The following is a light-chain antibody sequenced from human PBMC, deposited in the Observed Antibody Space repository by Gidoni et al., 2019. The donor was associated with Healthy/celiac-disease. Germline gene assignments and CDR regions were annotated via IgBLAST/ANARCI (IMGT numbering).Light chain of an antibody. CDR1: NIGSKS. CDR2: GDS. V-gene: IGLV3-21*02. CDR3: QVWYSSSDRVV. J-gene: IGLJ2*01. Sequence: SHAPTQPLSESVAQGQTARITCGGNNIGSKSVHWYQQKTGQAPVLVVYGDSDRPSGIPERFSGSNSVSTSTLSISRVEAGDEAYYYCQVWYSSSDRVVFGGGTNLTVL.